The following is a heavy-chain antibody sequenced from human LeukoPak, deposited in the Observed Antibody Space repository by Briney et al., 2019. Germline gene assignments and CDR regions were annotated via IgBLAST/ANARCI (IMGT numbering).Heavy chain of an antibody. D-gene: IGHD3-10*01. CDR2: INPNSGGT. J-gene: IGHJ4*02. Sequence: GASVKVSCKASGYTFTGYYMHWVRQAPGQGLEWMGWINPNSGGTNYAQKFQGRVTMTRDTSISTAYMELSRLRSDDTAVYYCARENGDSGYDFDYWGQGTLVTVSS. CDR3: ARENGDSGYDFDY. V-gene: IGHV1-2*02. CDR1: GYTFTGYY.